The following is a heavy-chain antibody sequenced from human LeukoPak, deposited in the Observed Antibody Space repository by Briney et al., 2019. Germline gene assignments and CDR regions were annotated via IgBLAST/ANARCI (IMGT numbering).Heavy chain of an antibody. D-gene: IGHD2-21*01. Sequence: PSETLSLTRTVSGGAISSYYWSWIRQPPGKGLECVGDIYYSGSTNYNPSIYSRVTISVDTSKNQFSLKLSSVTAADTAVYYCARERLAYGGGDCYDYFDYWGQGTLVTVSS. CDR2: IYYSGST. V-gene: IGHV4-59*01. CDR1: GGAISSYY. CDR3: ARERLAYGGGDCYDYFDY. J-gene: IGHJ4*02.